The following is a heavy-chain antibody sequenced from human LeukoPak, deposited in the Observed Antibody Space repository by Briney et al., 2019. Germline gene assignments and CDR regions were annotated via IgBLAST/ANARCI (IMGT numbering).Heavy chain of an antibody. CDR1: GGSISSSSYY. CDR3: ARDARVQKWFGELLKTTTYYFDY. CDR2: IYYSGST. V-gene: IGHV4-39*07. Sequence: SETLSLTCTVSGGSISSSSYYWGWIRQPPGKGLEWIGSIYYSGSTYYNPSLKSRVTISVDTSKNQFSLKLSSVTAADTAVYYCARDARVQKWFGELLKTTTYYFDYWGQGTLVTVSS. J-gene: IGHJ4*02. D-gene: IGHD3-10*01.